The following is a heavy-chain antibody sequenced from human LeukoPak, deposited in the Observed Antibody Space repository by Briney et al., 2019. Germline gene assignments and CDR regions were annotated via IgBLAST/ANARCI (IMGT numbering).Heavy chain of an antibody. V-gene: IGHV3-33*06. CDR1: GFSFCSFA. D-gene: IGHD3-10*01. J-gene: IGHJ4*02. CDR3: AKGSGGYSGSGSPHFDS. CDR2: IWYDGSNK. Sequence: GGYLRLSCGASGFSFCSFAMRWVRQALRGGVEWVAVIWYDGSNKYYADSVKGRFTISRDNSKNMVYLQMNSLRAEDTAVYYCAKGSGGYSGSGSPHFDSWGQGTLVAVSS.